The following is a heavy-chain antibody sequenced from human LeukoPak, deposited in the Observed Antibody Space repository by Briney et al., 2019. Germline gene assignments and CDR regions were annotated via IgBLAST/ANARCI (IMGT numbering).Heavy chain of an antibody. J-gene: IGHJ4*02. CDR3: VRDRPNYYVSDGHYYRRNGDY. V-gene: IGHV3-23*01. CDR1: TFPFDVYA. CDR2: ITSSGGAT. D-gene: IGHD3-22*01. Sequence: GGSLRLSCAASTFPFDVYAMSWVRQATGKGLEWVSSITSSGGATYYADSVKGRFTISRDNSRDTLYLQMKRLRAEDTAIYFCVRDRPNYYVSDGHYYRRNGDYWGQGTLVTVSS.